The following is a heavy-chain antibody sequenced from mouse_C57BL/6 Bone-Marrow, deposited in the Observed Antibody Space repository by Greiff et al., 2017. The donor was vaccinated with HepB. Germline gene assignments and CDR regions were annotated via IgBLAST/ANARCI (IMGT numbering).Heavy chain of an antibody. Sequence: EVQLQESGPELVKPGASVKISCKASGYSFTGYYMNWVKQSPEKSLEWIGEINPSTGGTTYNQKFKAKATLTVDKSSSTAYMQLKNLTSEDSAVYYCALYDGYYFDYWGQGTTLTGSS. CDR1: GYSFTGYY. V-gene: IGHV1-42*01. CDR2: INPSTGGT. J-gene: IGHJ2*01. D-gene: IGHD2-3*01. CDR3: ALYDGYYFDY.